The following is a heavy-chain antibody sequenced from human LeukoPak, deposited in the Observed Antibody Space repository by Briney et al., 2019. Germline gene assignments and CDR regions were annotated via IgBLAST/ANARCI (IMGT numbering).Heavy chain of an antibody. J-gene: IGHJ4*02. V-gene: IGHV3-23*01. Sequence: GGSLRLSRVASGFTLSSYAMSWVRQAPGKGLEWVSGISGSGGSTYYADSVKGRFTISRDNSKNTLFLQMNSLRAEDTAVYYCAKETYSSGWYPYFDYWGQGTLVTVSS. CDR3: AKETYSSGWYPYFDY. CDR2: ISGSGGST. D-gene: IGHD6-19*01. CDR1: GFTLSSYA.